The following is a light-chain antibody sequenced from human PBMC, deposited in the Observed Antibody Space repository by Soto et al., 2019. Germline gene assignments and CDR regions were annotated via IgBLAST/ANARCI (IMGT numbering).Light chain of an antibody. J-gene: IGKJ1*01. CDR1: QSVSSSY. V-gene: IGKV3-20*01. CDR2: DAS. CDR3: QQYGSSGT. Sequence: EIVLTQSPCTLSLSPGERATLSCRASQSVSSSYLAWYQQKPGQAPRLLISDASTRATGIPDRFSGSGSGTDFTLTISRLEPEDFAVYYCQQYGSSGTFGQGTKVDIK.